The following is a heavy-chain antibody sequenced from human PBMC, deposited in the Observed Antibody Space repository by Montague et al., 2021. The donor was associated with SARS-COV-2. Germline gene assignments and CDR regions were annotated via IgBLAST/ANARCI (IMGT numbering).Heavy chain of an antibody. J-gene: IGHJ3*02. CDR1: GDSISTDNW. Sequence: SETLSLTCVVFGDSISTDNWWTWVRLPPGKGLEWIGEVNQSGTTIYNPSVKSGVTISEDTSKNQFYLRLDSVTAADTAVYYCARGRRPVVAPGAGPAGRAFDIWGQGTMVTVSS. D-gene: IGHD2-15*01. CDR3: ARGRRPVVAPGAGPAGRAFDI. CDR2: VNQSGTT. V-gene: IGHV4-4*02.